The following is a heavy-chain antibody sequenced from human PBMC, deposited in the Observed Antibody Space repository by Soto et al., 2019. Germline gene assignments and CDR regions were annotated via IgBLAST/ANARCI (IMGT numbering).Heavy chain of an antibody. CDR1: GGSISSSNYY. V-gene: IGHV4-39*07. CDR3: ARVEMATSHDY. J-gene: IGHJ4*02. CDR2: IYYSGST. Sequence: SETLSLTCTVSGGSISSSNYYWGWIRQPPGKGLEWIGSIYYSGSTYYNPSLKSRVTISVDTSKNQFSLKLSSVTAADTAVYYCARVEMATSHDYWGQGTLVTVSS. D-gene: IGHD5-12*01.